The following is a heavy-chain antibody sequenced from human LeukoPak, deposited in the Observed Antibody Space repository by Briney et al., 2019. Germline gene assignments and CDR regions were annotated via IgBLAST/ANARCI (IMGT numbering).Heavy chain of an antibody. CDR1: GFSFSSYA. V-gene: IGHV3-23*01. CDR3: AKDRSIITMIRGSFDY. CDR2: ISGSSGST. D-gene: IGHD3-10*01. J-gene: IGHJ4*02. Sequence: GGSLRLSCAASGFSFSSYAMSWVRQAPGKGLEWVSVISGSSGSTSYAAYADSVKGRFTISRDISRNTLYLQMNSLRAEDTAIYYCAKDRSIITMIRGSFDYWGQGTLVTVSS.